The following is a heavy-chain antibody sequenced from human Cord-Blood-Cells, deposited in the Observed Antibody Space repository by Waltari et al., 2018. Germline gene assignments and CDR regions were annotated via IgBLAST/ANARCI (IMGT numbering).Heavy chain of an antibody. D-gene: IGHD4-17*01. CDR1: GYTFTGYY. V-gene: IGHV1-2*06. Sequence: QVQLVQSGAEVKKPGASVKVSCKASGYTFTGYYMHWVRQPPGQGLEWMGRINPNSGGTNYAQKFQGRVTMTRDTSISTAYMELSRLGADETAVYYCATVDGDFNAFDSWGQGTMVTVSS. J-gene: IGHJ3*02. CDR2: INPNSGGT. CDR3: ATVDGDFNAFDS.